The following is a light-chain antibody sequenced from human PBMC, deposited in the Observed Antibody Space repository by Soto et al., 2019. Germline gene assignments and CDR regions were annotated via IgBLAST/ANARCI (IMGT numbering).Light chain of an antibody. CDR2: RNS. V-gene: IGLV1-47*01. Sequence: QSVLTQPPSASGTPGQRVTISCSGSRSNIRSTYVYWFQQLSGTAPKLLKYRNSQRPSGVPDRLSGSKSGTSASLAISGRRSEYEADYYCAARDDRLKTYVFGTGTKLPVL. CDR3: AARDDRLKTYV. J-gene: IGLJ1*01. CDR1: RSNIRSTY.